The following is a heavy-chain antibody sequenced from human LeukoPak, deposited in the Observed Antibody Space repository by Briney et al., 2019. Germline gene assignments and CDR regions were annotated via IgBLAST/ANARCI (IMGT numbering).Heavy chain of an antibody. CDR2: TSDDGSSK. D-gene: IGHD6-19*01. V-gene: IGHV3-30*18. Sequence: PGGSLRLSCAASGFTFSTYGMHWVRQAPGKGLEWFVDTSDDGSSKYYADSVKGRFTISRDNSKNTLYLQMNSLRAEDTAVHYCAKDSSSGWYGDYFDYWGQGILVTVSS. CDR1: GFTFSTYG. J-gene: IGHJ4*02. CDR3: AKDSSSGWYGDYFDY.